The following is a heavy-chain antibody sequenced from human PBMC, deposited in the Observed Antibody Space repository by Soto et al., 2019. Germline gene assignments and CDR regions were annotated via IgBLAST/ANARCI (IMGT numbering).Heavy chain of an antibody. V-gene: IGHV3-15*07. J-gene: IGHJ6*02. CDR2: IKSKTDGGTT. CDR1: GFTFSNAW. D-gene: IGHD6-13*01. Sequence: GGSLRFSCAASGFTFSNAWMNWVRQAPGKGLEWVGRIKSKTDGGTTDYAAPVKGRFTISRDDSKNTLYLQMNSLRAEDTAVYYCARAYVYSSSWDWYYYYYGMDVWGQGTTVTVSS. CDR3: ARAYVYSSSWDWYYYYYGMDV.